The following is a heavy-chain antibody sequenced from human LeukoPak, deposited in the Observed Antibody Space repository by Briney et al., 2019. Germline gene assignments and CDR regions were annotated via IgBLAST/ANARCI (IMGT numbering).Heavy chain of an antibody. CDR2: ISSSSSYI. Sequence: GGSLRLSCAASGFTFSSYSMNWVRQAPGKGLEWVSSISSSSSYIYYADSVKGRFTISRDNAKNSLYLQMNSLRAEDTAVYYCARDGNYDFWSGYWDYWGQGTLVTVSS. V-gene: IGHV3-21*01. CDR3: ARDGNYDFWSGYWDY. CDR1: GFTFSSYS. D-gene: IGHD3-3*01. J-gene: IGHJ4*02.